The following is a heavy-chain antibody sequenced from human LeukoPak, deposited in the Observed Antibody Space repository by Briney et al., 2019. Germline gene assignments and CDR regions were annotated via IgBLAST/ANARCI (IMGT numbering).Heavy chain of an antibody. Sequence: PSETLSLTCTVSGDSINSYYLSWMRQPPGKGLEWIGSIYYIGNSNYNPSLKSRVTISVDTSRNQFSLKVNSVTAADTAVYYCARDYGGNPGFFDSWGQGTLVTVSS. CDR2: IYYIGNS. CDR1: GDSINSYY. V-gene: IGHV4-59*01. J-gene: IGHJ4*02. D-gene: IGHD4-23*01. CDR3: ARDYGGNPGFFDS.